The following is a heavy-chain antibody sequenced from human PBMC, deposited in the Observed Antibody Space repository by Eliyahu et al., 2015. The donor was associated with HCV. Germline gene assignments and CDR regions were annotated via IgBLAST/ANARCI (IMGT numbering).Heavy chain of an antibody. CDR3: ARDPSGSSWYGPYFDY. D-gene: IGHD6-13*01. J-gene: IGHJ4*02. V-gene: IGHV3-33*01. CDR1: GFTFSSYG. Sequence: QVQLVESGGGVVQPGRSLRLSCAASGFTFSSYGMHWVRQAPGKGLEWVAVIWYDGSNKYYADSVKGRFTISRDNSKNTLYLQMNSLRAEDTAVYYCARDPSGSSWYGPYFDYWGQGTLVTVSS. CDR2: IWYDGSNK.